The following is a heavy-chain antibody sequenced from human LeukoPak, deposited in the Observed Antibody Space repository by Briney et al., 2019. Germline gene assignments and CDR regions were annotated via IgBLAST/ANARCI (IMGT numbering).Heavy chain of an antibody. D-gene: IGHD7-27*01. V-gene: IGHV4-39*01. J-gene: IGHJ4*02. CDR2: IYYSGST. CDR1: GGSISSSSYY. CDR3: ARAKPGWGLVDY. Sequence: SETLSLTCTVSGGSISSSSYYWGWIRQPPGKGLEWIGSIYYSGSTYYNPSLKSRVTISVDTSKNQFSLKLSSVTAADTAVYYCARAKPGWGLVDYWGQGTLVTVSS.